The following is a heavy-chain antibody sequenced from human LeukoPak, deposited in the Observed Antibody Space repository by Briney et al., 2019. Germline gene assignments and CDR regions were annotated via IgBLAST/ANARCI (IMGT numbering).Heavy chain of an antibody. CDR1: GGSVSSGSYY. CDR2: IYYSGST. CDR3: ARDGYGMDV. V-gene: IGHV4-61*01. Sequence: TSETLSLTCTVSGGSVSSGSYYWSWIRQPPGKGLEWIGYIYYSGSTNYNPSLKSRVTISVDTSKNQFSLKLSPVTAADTAVYYCARDGYGMDVWGQGTTVTVS. J-gene: IGHJ6*02.